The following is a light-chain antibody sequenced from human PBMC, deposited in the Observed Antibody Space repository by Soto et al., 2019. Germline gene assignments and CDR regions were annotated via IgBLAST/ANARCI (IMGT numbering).Light chain of an antibody. CDR1: QSVSSY. Sequence: EIVLTQSPATLSLSPGERATLSCRASQSVSSYLLWYQQKPGQTPRLLIYDASNRATGIPARFSGSGSETDFTLTISSLETEDFAVYYGQHRMNWPLTVGQGTRLVMK. CDR3: QHRMNWPLT. J-gene: IGKJ5*01. CDR2: DAS. V-gene: IGKV3-11*01.